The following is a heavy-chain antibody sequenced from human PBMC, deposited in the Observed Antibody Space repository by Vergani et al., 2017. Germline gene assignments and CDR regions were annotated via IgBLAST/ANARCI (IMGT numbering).Heavy chain of an antibody. V-gene: IGHV3-30*18. CDR2: ISYDGSNK. CDR3: AKDTPPGGGRRSGSRDTH. J-gene: IGHJ4*02. CDR1: GFTFSSYG. D-gene: IGHD2-15*01. Sequence: QVQLVESGGGVVQPGRSLRLSCAASGFTFSSYGMHWVRQAPGKGLEWVAVISYDGSNKYYADSVKGRFTISRDNSKNTLYLQMNSLGAEDTAVSYCAKDTPPGGGRRSGSRDTHWGQGTLVTVSS.